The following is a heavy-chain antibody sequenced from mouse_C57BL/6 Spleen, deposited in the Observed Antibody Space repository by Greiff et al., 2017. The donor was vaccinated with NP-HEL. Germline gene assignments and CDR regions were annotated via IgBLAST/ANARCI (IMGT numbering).Heavy chain of an antibody. CDR2: INPNNGGT. J-gene: IGHJ2*01. CDR1: GYSFTDYN. D-gene: IGHD2-5*01. V-gene: IGHV1-18*01. Sequence: EVQLQQSGPELVKPGASVKIPCTASGYSFTDYNMDWVKQSHGKSLEWIGDINPNNGGTIYNQKFKGKATLTVDKSYSTAYMELRSLTSEDTAVYYCERVYSNSTLYYFDYWGKGTTLTVSS. CDR3: ERVYSNSTLYYFDY.